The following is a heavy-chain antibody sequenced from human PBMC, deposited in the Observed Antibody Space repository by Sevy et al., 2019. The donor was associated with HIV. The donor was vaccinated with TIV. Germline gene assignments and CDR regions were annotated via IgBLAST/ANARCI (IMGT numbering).Heavy chain of an antibody. CDR1: GITMSSHW. V-gene: IGHV3-7*01. Sequence: GGSLRLSCVGSGITMSSHWMNWVRQAPGKGLEWVANINQDGSEKYHVYSVKGRFTISRDNAKNSGYLQMHSLRVEDSGVYYCARAMGVWGQGTTVTVSS. CDR3: ARAMGV. J-gene: IGHJ6*02. CDR2: INQDGSEK.